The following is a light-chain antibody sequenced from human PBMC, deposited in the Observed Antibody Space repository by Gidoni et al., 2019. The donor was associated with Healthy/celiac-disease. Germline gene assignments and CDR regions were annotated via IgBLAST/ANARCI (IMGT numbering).Light chain of an antibody. Sequence: DIQMTQSPSSLSASVGDRVTITCRASQSISSYLNWYQQKPGKAPKLLIYAASSLQRGVPSRFSGSGSGTDFTLTISSLQPEDFATYYCQQSYSTPDTFGQXTKLEIK. V-gene: IGKV1-39*01. CDR1: QSISSY. CDR2: AAS. CDR3: QQSYSTPDT. J-gene: IGKJ2*01.